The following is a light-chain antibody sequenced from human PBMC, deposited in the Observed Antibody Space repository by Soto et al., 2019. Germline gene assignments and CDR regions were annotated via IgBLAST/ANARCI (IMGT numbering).Light chain of an antibody. Sequence: DIQMTQSPSSLSASIGDRVTITCQARHSISTYVNWYQQKPGKAPQLLIYGASSLQSGVPSRFSGSGSGTDFTLTISSLQAEDVAVYYCQQYYSTLPTFGQGTKVEIK. J-gene: IGKJ1*01. CDR2: GAS. CDR3: QQYYSTLPT. V-gene: IGKV1-39*01. CDR1: HSISTY.